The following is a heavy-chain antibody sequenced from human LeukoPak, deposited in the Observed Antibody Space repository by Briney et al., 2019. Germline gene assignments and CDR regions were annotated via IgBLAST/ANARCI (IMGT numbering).Heavy chain of an antibody. D-gene: IGHD6-13*01. CDR1: GFTFSSYY. CDR2: ISDISGSI. J-gene: IGHJ3*02. V-gene: IGHV3-48*02. CDR3: ARDISGRVIAAPWHAFDI. Sequence: GGSLRLSCAASGFTFSSYYMNWVRQAPGKGLEWVSYISDISGSIHYADSVGGRFTISRDNARNTLYLQMNSLRDDDTAVYYCARDISGRVIAAPWHAFDIWGQGTMVTVSS.